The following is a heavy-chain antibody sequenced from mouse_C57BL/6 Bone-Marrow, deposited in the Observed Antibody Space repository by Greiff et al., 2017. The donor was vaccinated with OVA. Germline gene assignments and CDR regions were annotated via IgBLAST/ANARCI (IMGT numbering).Heavy chain of an antibody. CDR1: GYSITSGYY. CDR2: ISYDGSN. CDR3: ARALNWDRDY. V-gene: IGHV3-6*01. Sequence: EVKLLESGPGLVKPSQSLSLTCSVTGYSITSGYYWNWIRQFPGNKLEWMGYISYDGSNNYNPSLKNRISITRDTSKNQFFLKLNSVTTEDTATYYCARALNWDRDYWGQGTTLTVSS. J-gene: IGHJ2*01. D-gene: IGHD4-1*01.